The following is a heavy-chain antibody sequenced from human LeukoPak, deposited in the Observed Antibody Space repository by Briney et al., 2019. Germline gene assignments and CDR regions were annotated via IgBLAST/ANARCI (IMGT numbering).Heavy chain of an antibody. CDR1: GGSFSGYY. Sequence: SETLSLTCAVYGGSFSGYYWSWIRQPPGKGLEWIGYIYYSGSTNYNPSLKSRVTISVDTSKNQFSLKLSSVTAADTAVYYCAREIRFLEWLEYYMDVWGKGTTVTVSS. V-gene: IGHV4-59*01. CDR2: IYYSGST. CDR3: AREIRFLEWLEYYMDV. J-gene: IGHJ6*03. D-gene: IGHD3-3*01.